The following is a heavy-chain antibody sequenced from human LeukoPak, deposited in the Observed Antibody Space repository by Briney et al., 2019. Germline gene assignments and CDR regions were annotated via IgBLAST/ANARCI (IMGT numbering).Heavy chain of an antibody. CDR2: IHTSGTT. CDR3: AREETTRSQRAFDY. Sequence: SETLSLTCTVSTGSISSYFWSCIRQPAGKGLEWIGRIHTSGTTNYNPSLKSRVTMSVDTSKSQFSLELSSVTAADTAVYFCAREETTRSQRAFDYWGQGTLVTVSS. CDR1: TGSISSYF. J-gene: IGHJ4*02. D-gene: IGHD2-15*01. V-gene: IGHV4-4*07.